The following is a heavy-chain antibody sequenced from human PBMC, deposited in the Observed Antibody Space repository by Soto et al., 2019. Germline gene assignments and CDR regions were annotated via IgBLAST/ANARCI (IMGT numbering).Heavy chain of an antibody. V-gene: IGHV1-2*04. CDR3: ARQSSTREVDAFDI. CDR1: GYTFTVYY. J-gene: IGHJ3*02. Sequence: GGSVKVSCKASGYTFTVYYMHCVPQSPGQGLEWMGWINPNSGGTNYAQKFQGWVTMTRDTSISTAYMELSRLRSDDTAVYYCARQSSTREVDAFDIWGQGTMVTVSS. CDR2: INPNSGGT. D-gene: IGHD2-2*01.